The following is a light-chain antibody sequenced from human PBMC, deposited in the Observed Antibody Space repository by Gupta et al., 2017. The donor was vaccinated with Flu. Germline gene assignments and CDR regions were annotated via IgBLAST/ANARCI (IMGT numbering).Light chain of an antibody. Sequence: EIVLTQSPATLSLSPGERATLSCGASQSVSSSYLAWYQQKPGRAPRLLIYDASSRATGIPDRFSGSGSGTDFTLTISRREPEDFAVYYCQQYGSSPPITFGQGTLMEIK. CDR1: QSVSSSY. CDR2: DAS. CDR3: QQYGSSPPIT. J-gene: IGKJ5*01. V-gene: IGKV3D-20*01.